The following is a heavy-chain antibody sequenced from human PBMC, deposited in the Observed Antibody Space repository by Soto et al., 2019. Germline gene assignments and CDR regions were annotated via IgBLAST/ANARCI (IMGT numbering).Heavy chain of an antibody. Sequence: SETLSLTCTVSAASFSNYYWTWIRQPPGKGLEWIGYVYVNGNTNYNPSLKRRVSISIDTSKNQISLTLNSVTAADTAVYYCASVTFGGVVLAHWGQGTLVTVSS. CDR1: AASFSNYY. J-gene: IGHJ4*02. CDR2: VYVNGNT. V-gene: IGHV4-59*01. D-gene: IGHD3-16*01. CDR3: ASVTFGGVVLAH.